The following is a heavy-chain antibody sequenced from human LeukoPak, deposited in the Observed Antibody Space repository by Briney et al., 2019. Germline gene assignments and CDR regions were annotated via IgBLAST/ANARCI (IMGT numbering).Heavy chain of an antibody. CDR2: IYYSGST. CDR3: ARARHDKRVVVPPNWFDP. V-gene: IGHV4-59*12. J-gene: IGHJ5*02. Sequence: SETLSLTCTVSGGSISSYYWSWIRQPPGKGLEWIGYIYYSGSTNYNPSLKSRVTISVDTSKNQFSLKLSSVTAADTAVYYCARARHDKRVVVPPNWFDPWGQGTLVTVSS. D-gene: IGHD3-22*01. CDR1: GGSISSYY.